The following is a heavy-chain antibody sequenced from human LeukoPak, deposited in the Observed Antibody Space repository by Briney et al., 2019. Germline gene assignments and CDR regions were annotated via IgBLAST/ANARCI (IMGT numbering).Heavy chain of an antibody. CDR1: GFTFDDYA. CDR2: ISWNSGSI. V-gene: IGHV3-9*01. Sequence: GGSLRLSCAASGFTFDDYAMHWVRQAPGKGLEWVSGISWNSGSIGYADSVKGRFTISRDDSKNTLYLQMNSLRAEDTAVYYCAKVSRSYYFDYWGQGTLVTVSS. J-gene: IGHJ4*02. CDR3: AKVSRSYYFDY. D-gene: IGHD6-6*01.